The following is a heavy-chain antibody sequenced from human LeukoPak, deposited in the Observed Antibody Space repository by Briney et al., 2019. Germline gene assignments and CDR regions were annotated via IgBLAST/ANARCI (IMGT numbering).Heavy chain of an antibody. J-gene: IGHJ4*02. Sequence: GGSLRLSCVASGYTFSPYWMSWVRQTPGKGLEWVASISDGGSATYYVDSVKGRFTISRDNAKNSLYLQMNSLRAEDTAVYYCARDVGGYDYSYYFDYWGQGTLVTVSS. CDR3: ARDVGGYDYSYYFDY. D-gene: IGHD5-12*01. V-gene: IGHV3-7*01. CDR2: ISDGGSAT. CDR1: GYTFSPYW.